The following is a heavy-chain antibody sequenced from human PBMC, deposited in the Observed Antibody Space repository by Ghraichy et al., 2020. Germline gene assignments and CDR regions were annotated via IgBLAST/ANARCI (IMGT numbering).Heavy chain of an antibody. CDR1: GFTFSSYG. CDR2: IRYDRINK. V-gene: IGHV3-30*02. D-gene: IGHD3-3*02. J-gene: IGHJ4*02. CDR3: AKDPPFFEY. Sequence: GESLNISCAASGFTFSSYGMHWVRQAPGKGLEWVAFIRYDRINKYYADSVKGRFTISRDNSKNTVYLQMNSLRLEDTAVYYCAKDPPFFEYWGQGTRVTVSS.